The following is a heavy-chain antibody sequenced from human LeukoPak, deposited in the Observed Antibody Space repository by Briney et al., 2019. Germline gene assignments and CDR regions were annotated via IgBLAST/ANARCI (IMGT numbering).Heavy chain of an antibody. J-gene: IGHJ4*02. CDR1: GFTFSYYA. V-gene: IGHV3-30*18. CDR2: MSFDGSYI. Sequence: GGSLRLSCAASGFTFSYYAMHWVRQAPGKGLEWVAVMSFDGSYIYYAGSVKGRFTISRDNSKNTLYLQMNSLRAEDTAVYYCAKSESGYSSGWWGQGTLATVSS. CDR3: AKSESGYSSGW. D-gene: IGHD6-19*01.